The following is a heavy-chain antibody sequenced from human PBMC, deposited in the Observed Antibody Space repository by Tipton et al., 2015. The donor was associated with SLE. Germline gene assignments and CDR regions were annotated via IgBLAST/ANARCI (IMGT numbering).Heavy chain of an antibody. CDR1: GFTFNIYA. D-gene: IGHD6-13*01. Sequence: SLRLSCAASGFTFNIYAMSWVRQAPGKGLERVSAIGGGGANTYYADSVRGRFTISRDNSKNSLFLQMNSLRAEDTAVYFCGRSRNIDYWGQGTLVTVSS. CDR2: IGGGGANT. J-gene: IGHJ4*02. CDR3: GRSRNIDY. V-gene: IGHV3-23*01.